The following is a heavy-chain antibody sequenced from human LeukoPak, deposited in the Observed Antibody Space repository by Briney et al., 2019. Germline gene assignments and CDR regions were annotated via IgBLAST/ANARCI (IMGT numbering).Heavy chain of an antibody. CDR1: GFTFSSYA. D-gene: IGHD5-24*01. Sequence: PGGSLRLSCAASGFTFSSYAMSWVRQAPGKGLEWVSAISGSGGSTYYADSVKGRFTISRDNSKNTLYLQMNSLRAEDTAVYYCARDSEMATKIDYWGQGTLVTVSS. V-gene: IGHV3-23*01. J-gene: IGHJ4*02. CDR2: ISGSGGST. CDR3: ARDSEMATKIDY.